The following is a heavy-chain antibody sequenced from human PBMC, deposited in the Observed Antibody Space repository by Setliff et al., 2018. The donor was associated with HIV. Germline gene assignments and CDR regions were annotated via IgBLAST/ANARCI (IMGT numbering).Heavy chain of an antibody. CDR2: IYFNGIT. V-gene: IGHV4-39*01. J-gene: IGHJ4*02. CDR1: GDSVSSRSYY. CDR3: VTVVQDDLGVVLSDY. D-gene: IGHD3-3*01. Sequence: SETLSLTCSVSGDSVSSRSYYWGWIRQSPGKGLEWIGSIYFNGITHDNPSLKSRVTTSVDTSKNQFSLKLSSVTAADTAIYYCVTVVQDDLGVVLSDYWGQGTLVTVSS.